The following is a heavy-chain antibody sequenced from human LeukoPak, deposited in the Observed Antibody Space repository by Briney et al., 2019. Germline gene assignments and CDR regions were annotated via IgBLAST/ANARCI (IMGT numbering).Heavy chain of an antibody. J-gene: IGHJ3*02. V-gene: IGHV4-59*01. D-gene: IGHD6-13*01. Sequence: SETLSLTCTVSGGSISYYYWSWIRQPPGKGLEWIGYIYYSGSTNYNPSLKSRVTISVDTSKNQFSLKLSSVTAADTAVYYCAREAEGAFDIWGQGTMVTVSS. CDR3: AREAEGAFDI. CDR2: IYYSGST. CDR1: GGSISYYY.